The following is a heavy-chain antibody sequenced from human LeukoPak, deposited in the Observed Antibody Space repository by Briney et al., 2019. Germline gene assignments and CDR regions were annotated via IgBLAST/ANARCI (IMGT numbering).Heavy chain of an antibody. CDR3: AKDIPGAN. J-gene: IGHJ4*02. V-gene: IGHV3-23*01. Sequence: GGSLRLSCAAPGFTFSFAAMTWVRQGPGEGLEWVSLISASGGSTYYADSVKGRFTISRDNSKNTVYLQMNSLRAEDTALYYCAKDIPGANWGQGTLVTVSS. CDR1: GFTFSFAA. CDR2: ISASGGST. D-gene: IGHD2-2*02.